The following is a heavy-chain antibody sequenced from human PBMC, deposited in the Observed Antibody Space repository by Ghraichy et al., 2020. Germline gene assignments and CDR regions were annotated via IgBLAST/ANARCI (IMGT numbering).Heavy chain of an antibody. CDR1: GFTFSSYA. V-gene: IGHV3-23*01. Sequence: GGSLRLSCAASGFTFSSYAMSWVRQAPGKGLEWVSAISGSGGSTYYADSVKGRFTISRDNSKNTLYLQMNSLRAEDTAVYYCAKNPVDIVVVPAAATFDYWGQGTLVTFSS. CDR2: ISGSGGST. D-gene: IGHD2-2*03. J-gene: IGHJ4*02. CDR3: AKNPVDIVVVPAAATFDY.